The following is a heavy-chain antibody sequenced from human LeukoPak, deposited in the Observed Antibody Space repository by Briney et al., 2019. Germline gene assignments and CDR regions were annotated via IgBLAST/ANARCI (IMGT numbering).Heavy chain of an antibody. J-gene: IGHJ4*02. CDR2: ISSSSSTI. V-gene: IGHV3-48*04. CDR1: GFTFSSYA. CDR3: ARGYYGSGSYYFKY. Sequence: GGSLRLSCAASGFTFSSYAMSWVRQAPGKGLEWVSYISSSSSTIYYADSVKGRFTISRDNAKNSLYLQMNSLRAEDTAVYYCARGYYGSGSYYFKYWGQGTLVTVSS. D-gene: IGHD3-10*01.